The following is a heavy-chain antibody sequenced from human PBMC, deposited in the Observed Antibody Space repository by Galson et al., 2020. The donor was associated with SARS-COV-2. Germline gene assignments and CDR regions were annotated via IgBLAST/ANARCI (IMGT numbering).Heavy chain of an antibody. V-gene: IGHV4-34*01. J-gene: IGHJ4*02. Sequence: SETLSLTCAVYGGSFSGYYWSWIRQPPGKGLEWIGEINHSGSTNYNPSLKSRVTISVDTSKNQFSLKLSSVTAADTAVYYCARGLRIQLWFLKFDYWGQGTLVTVSS. D-gene: IGHD5-18*01. CDR2: INHSGST. CDR3: ARGLRIQLWFLKFDY. CDR1: GGSFSGYY.